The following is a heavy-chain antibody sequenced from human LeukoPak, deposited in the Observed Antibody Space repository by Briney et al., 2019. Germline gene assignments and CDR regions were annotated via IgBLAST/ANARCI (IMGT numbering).Heavy chain of an antibody. D-gene: IGHD1-1*01. CDR2: IRGSGDRP. CDR3: AKANWNDVSSFDY. J-gene: IGHJ4*02. CDR1: GFTFSTYA. Sequence: PGGSLRLSCAASGFTFSTYAMSWVRQAPGKGLEWVSGIRGSGDRPYYADSVKGRFTISRDNSKNTLYLQMNSLRAEDTAVYYCAKANWNDVSSFDYWGQGTLVTVSS. V-gene: IGHV3-23*01.